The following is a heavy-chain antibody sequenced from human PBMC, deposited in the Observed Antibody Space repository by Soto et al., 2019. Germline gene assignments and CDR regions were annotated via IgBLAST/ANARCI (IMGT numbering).Heavy chain of an antibody. J-gene: IGHJ6*02. CDR1: GFTFSSYG. Sequence: SLRLSCAASGFTFSSYGMHWVRQAPGKGLEWVAVIWYDGSNKYYADSVKGRFTISRDNSKNTLYLQMNSLRAEDTAVYYCANYDFWSGYGMDVWGQGTTVTVSS. D-gene: IGHD3-3*01. CDR3: ANYDFWSGYGMDV. V-gene: IGHV3-33*06. CDR2: IWYDGSNK.